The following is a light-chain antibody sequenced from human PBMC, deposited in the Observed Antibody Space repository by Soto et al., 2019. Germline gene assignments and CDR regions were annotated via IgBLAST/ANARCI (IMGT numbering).Light chain of an antibody. CDR3: QQRRSWPIT. V-gene: IGKV3-11*01. J-gene: IGKJ5*01. CDR1: QSVDTY. Sequence: EIVLTQSPATLSLSPGESATLSCRASQSVDTYLIWYQQKLGQAPRLLIYDASNRAIGIPARFSGSGSGTDFTLTISSLEPEDFAVYHCQQRRSWPITFGQGTRLEMK. CDR2: DAS.